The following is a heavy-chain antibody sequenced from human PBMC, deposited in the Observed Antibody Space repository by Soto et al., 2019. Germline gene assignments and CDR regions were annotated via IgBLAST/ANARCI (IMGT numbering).Heavy chain of an antibody. CDR1: GGTFSSYT. J-gene: IGHJ4*02. CDR3: AREARDCSGGSCYRYFDC. CDR2: IIPILGIA. V-gene: IGHV1-69*08. Sequence: QVQLVQSGAEVKKPGSSVKVSCKASGGTFSSYTISWVRQAPGQGLEWMGRIIPILGIANYAQKFQGRVTITADKSTSTAYMELSSLRSEDTAVYYCAREARDCSGGSCYRYFDCWGQGTLVTVSS. D-gene: IGHD2-15*01.